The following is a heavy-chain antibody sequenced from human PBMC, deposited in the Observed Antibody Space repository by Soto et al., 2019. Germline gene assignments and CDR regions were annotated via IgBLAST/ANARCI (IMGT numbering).Heavy chain of an antibody. CDR2: IRAYTGDT. CDR1: GYTFSTYG. V-gene: IGHV1-18*01. J-gene: IGHJ4*02. D-gene: IGHD3-22*01. Sequence: QVQLVQSGAEVKKPGASVQVSCKASGYTFSTYGITWVRQAPGQGFEWMGWIRAYTGDTNYAENLQGRVTMTTDTSTSTAYMELRRLTSDDTAVYYCARDFSYSYSSGYFDFWGQGTLVTVSS. CDR3: ARDFSYSYSSGYFDF.